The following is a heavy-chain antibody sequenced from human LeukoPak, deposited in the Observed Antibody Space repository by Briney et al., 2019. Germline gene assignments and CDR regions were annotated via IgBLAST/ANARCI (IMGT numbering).Heavy chain of an antibody. Sequence: PSETLSLTCSVSGGSISSGSYYWSWIRQPAGKGLEWIGRIYTSGSTNYNPSLKSRVTISVDTSKNQFSLKLSSVTAADTAVYYCARAKYYYDSSGSRNPYYYYMDVWGKGTTVTISS. CDR1: GGSISSGSYY. CDR2: IYTSGST. D-gene: IGHD3-22*01. CDR3: ARAKYYYDSSGSRNPYYYYMDV. J-gene: IGHJ6*03. V-gene: IGHV4-61*02.